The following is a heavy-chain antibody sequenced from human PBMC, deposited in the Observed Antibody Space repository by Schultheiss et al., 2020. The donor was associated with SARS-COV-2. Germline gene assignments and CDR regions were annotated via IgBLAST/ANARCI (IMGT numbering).Heavy chain of an antibody. V-gene: IGHV4-34*01. CDR1: GGSFSGYY. CDR3: ARDQGGDGYNLNAFDI. Sequence: SETLSLTCAVYGGSFSGYYWSWIRQPPGKGLEWIGEINHSGSTNYNPSLKSRVTISVDTSKNQFSLKLSSVTAADTAVYYCARDQGGDGYNLNAFDIWGQGTMVTVSS. D-gene: IGHD5-24*01. J-gene: IGHJ3*02. CDR2: INHSGST.